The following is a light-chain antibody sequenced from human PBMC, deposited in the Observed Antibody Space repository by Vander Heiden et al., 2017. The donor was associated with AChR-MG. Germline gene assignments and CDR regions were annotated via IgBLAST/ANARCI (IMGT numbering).Light chain of an antibody. J-gene: IGLJ3*02. CDR2: SNN. CDR3: AAWDDSLNGQWV. V-gene: IGLV1-44*01. CDR1: SSNIGSNT. Sequence: QSMLTQPPSASGTPGQRVTISCSGSSSNIGSNTVNWYQQLPGTAPKVLIYSNNQRPSGVPDRFSGSKSGTSASLAISGLQSEDEADYYCAAWDDSLNGQWVFGGGTKLTVL.